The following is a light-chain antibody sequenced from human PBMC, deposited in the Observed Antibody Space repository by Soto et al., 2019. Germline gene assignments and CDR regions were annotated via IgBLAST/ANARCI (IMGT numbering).Light chain of an antibody. CDR3: QQGYKTPYT. Sequence: DIQMTQSPSSLSASVGDIVTITCRASQIIVNDLKWYQQKPGKAPKLLVYGTSSLQSGVPSRLSSRGSATDFTLTINSLQPDDFAVYYCQQGYKTPYTFGRGTK. CDR1: QIIVND. V-gene: IGKV1-39*01. J-gene: IGKJ2*01. CDR2: GTS.